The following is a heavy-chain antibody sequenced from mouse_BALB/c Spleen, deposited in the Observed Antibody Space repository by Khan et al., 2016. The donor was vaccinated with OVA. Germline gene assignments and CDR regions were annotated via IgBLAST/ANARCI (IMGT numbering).Heavy chain of an antibody. J-gene: IGHJ2*01. CDR1: GFTFRRFG. CDR3: ARDSNIDY. D-gene: IGHD4-1*01. V-gene: IGHV5-17*02. Sequence: EVQLQESGGGLVQPGGSRKLSCAASGFTFRRFGMHWVRQAPEKGLEWVAYISSGSSSIYYADTVKGRFTISRDNPKNTLFLQMTSLRSEDTAMYYCARDSNIDYWGQGTTLTVSS. CDR2: ISSGSSSI.